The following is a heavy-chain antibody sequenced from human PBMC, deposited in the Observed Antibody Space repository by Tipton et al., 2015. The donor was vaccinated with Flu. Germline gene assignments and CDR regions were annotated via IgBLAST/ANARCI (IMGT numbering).Heavy chain of an antibody. Sequence: LRLSCTVSGGSISSSSYYWGWIRQPPGKGLEWIGSIYYSGSTYYNPSLKSRVTISVDTSKNQFSLKLSSVTAADTAVYYCARDPSPTYYYDSSGMGDVHDFDYWGQGTLVTVSS. CDR1: GGSISSSSYY. CDR2: IYYSGST. J-gene: IGHJ4*02. CDR3: ARDPSPTYYYDSSGMGDVHDFDY. D-gene: IGHD3-22*01. V-gene: IGHV4-39*07.